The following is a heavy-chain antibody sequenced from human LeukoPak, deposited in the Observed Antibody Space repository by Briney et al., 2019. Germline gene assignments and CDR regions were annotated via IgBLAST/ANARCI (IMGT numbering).Heavy chain of an antibody. Sequence: GGSLRLSCAASGFTFSTYWMNWVRQAPGKGLEWVSYISSSGSSTIYYADSVKGRFTISRDNAKNSLYLQMNSLRAEDTAVYYCAKTTLGYYYYGMDVWGQGTTVTVSS. CDR3: AKTTLGYYYYGMDV. CDR2: ISSSGSSTI. V-gene: IGHV3-48*04. CDR1: GFTFSTYW. J-gene: IGHJ6*01. D-gene: IGHD1-1*01.